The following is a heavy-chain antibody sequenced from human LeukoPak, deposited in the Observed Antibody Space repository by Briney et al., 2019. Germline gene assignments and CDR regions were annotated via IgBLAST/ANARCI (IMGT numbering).Heavy chain of an antibody. V-gene: IGHV1-8*02. CDR2: MNPNSGNT. D-gene: IGHD3-10*01. J-gene: IGHJ4*02. Sequence: ASVKVSCKASGYTFTSYGISWVRQAPGQGLEWMGWMNPNSGNTGYAQKFQGRVTMTRNTSISTAYMELSSLRSEDTAVYYCARYYGYGGFDYWGQGTLVTVSS. CDR1: GYTFTSYG. CDR3: ARYYGYGGFDY.